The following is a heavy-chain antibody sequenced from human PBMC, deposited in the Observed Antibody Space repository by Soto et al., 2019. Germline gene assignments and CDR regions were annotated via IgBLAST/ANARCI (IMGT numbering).Heavy chain of an antibody. CDR2: INAGNGNT. CDR3: ARSLSASGVAAAGPYYYYYGMDV. CDR1: GYTFTSYA. D-gene: IGHD6-13*01. J-gene: IGHJ6*02. V-gene: IGHV1-3*01. Sequence: GASVKVSCKASGYTFTSYAMHWVRQAPGQRLEWMGWINAGNGNTKYSQKFQGRVTITRDTSASTAYMELSSLRSEDTAVYYCARSLSASGVAAAGPYYYYYGMDVWGQGTTVTVSS.